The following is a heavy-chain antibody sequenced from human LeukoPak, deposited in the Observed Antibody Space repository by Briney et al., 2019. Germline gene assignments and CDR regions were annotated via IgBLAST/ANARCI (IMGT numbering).Heavy chain of an antibody. V-gene: IGHV4-59*01. D-gene: IGHD6-13*01. CDR1: GGSISSYY. CDR3: VRGHGVAGTVYYFDY. J-gene: IGHJ4*02. Sequence: SETLSLTCTVSGGSISSYYWSWIRQPPGKGLEWIGYIYYSGSTNYNPSLKSRVTISVGTSKNQFSLKLSSVTAADTAVYYCVRGHGVAGTVYYFDYWGQGTLVTVSS. CDR2: IYYSGST.